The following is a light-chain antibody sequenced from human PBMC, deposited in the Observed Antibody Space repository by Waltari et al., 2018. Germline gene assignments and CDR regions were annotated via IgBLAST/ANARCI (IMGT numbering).Light chain of an antibody. J-gene: IGLJ3*02. CDR3: CLYVGRNIWV. V-gene: IGLV2-23*02. CDR2: EFI. CDR1: SSDVGFSNL. Sequence: QSALTQPASVSGSPGQSITISCTGTSSDVGFSNLVSWYQQHPDKAPKLLVYEFIERPSGVWNRFSGSKSCNTASLTISGLQAEDEADYYCCLYVGRNIWVFGGGTKVTVL.